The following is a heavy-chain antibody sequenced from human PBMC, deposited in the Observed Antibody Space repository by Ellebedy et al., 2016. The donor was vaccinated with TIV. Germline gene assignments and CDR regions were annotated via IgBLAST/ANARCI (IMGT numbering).Heavy chain of an antibody. Sequence: MPSETLSLTCTVSGGSIRSYFWSWIRQPPGKGLEWIGYIYDSGSTNYNPSLKSRVSISVDTSNNKFSLKLTSVTTADTAVYYCAREGTVTMTTFDSWGQGTPVTVSS. J-gene: IGHJ4*02. CDR2: IYDSGST. D-gene: IGHD4-17*01. CDR3: AREGTVTMTTFDS. V-gene: IGHV4-59*01. CDR1: GGSIRSYF.